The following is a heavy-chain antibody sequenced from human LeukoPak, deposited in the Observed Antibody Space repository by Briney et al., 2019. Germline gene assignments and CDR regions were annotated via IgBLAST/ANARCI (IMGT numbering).Heavy chain of an antibody. J-gene: IGHJ6*03. CDR3: ARVGDAPHYYYYMDV. D-gene: IGHD2-21*01. Sequence: GGSLRLPCEASGFSFRSYWMSWVRQAPGKGLEWVANIKQDGSEKYYMDSMEGRFTVSRDNVKNSLYLQIDSLTAGDTAVYFCARVGDAPHYYYYMDVWGKGTTVTVSS. CDR2: IKQDGSEK. CDR1: GFSFRSYW. V-gene: IGHV3-7*01.